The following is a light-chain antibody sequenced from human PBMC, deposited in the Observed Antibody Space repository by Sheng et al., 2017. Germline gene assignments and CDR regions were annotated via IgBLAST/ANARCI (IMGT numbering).Light chain of an antibody. CDR2: ATS. CDR1: QTVGSSY. J-gene: IGKJ1*01. CDR3: QQYNNWPPWT. Sequence: EIVLTQSPGTLSLSPGERVTLSCRASQTVGSSYLAWYQQRPGQAPRLLIYATSNRATGIPDRFSGSGSGTDFTLTISRLEPEDFAVYYCQQYNNWPPWTFGQGTTVE. V-gene: IGKV3-20*01.